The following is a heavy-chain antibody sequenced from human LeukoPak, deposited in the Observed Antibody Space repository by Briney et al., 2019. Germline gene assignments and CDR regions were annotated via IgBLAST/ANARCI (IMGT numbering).Heavy chain of an antibody. CDR2: ISGSGGRT. CDR3: ARVDYGDYRYFQQ. J-gene: IGHJ1*01. Sequence: GGSLRLSCAASGFTFTTYAMSWVRQAPGKGLEWVSSISGSGGRTYYADSVKGRFTISRDNSKNTLYLQMDSLRAEDTAVYYCARVDYGDYRYFQQWGQGTLVTVSS. CDR1: GFTFTTYA. V-gene: IGHV3-23*01. D-gene: IGHD4-17*01.